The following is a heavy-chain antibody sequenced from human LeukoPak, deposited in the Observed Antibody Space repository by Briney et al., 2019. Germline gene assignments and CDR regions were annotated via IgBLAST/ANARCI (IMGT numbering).Heavy chain of an antibody. CDR3: ARIDYYYDSSDY. CDR2: INPNSGGT. J-gene: IGHJ4*02. D-gene: IGHD3-22*01. CDR1: GYTFTGYY. V-gene: IGHV1-2*02. Sequence: ASVKVSCKASGYTFTGYYMRWVRQAPGQGLEWMGWINPNSGGTNYAQKFQGRVTMTRDTSISTAYMELSRLRSDDTAVYYCARIDYYYDSSDYWGQGTLVTVSS.